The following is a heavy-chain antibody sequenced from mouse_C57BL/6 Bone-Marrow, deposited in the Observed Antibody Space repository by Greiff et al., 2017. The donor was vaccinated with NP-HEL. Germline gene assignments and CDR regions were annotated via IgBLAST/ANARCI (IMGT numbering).Heavy chain of an antibody. CDR3: ARGGFITTVVAWNFDV. CDR1: GYTFTSYW. D-gene: IGHD1-1*01. V-gene: IGHV1-53*01. J-gene: IGHJ1*03. Sequence: QVQLQQPGTELVKPGASVKLSCKASGYTFTSYWMHWVKQRPGQGLEWIGNINPSNGGTNYNEKFKSKATLTVDKSSSTAYMQLSSLTSEDSAVYYCARGGFITTVVAWNFDVWGTGTTVTVSS. CDR2: INPSNGGT.